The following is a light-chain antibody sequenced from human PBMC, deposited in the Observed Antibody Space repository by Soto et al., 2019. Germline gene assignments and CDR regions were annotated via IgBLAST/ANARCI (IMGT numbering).Light chain of an antibody. Sequence: QSVLTQPASASGSPGQSITISCTGTSSDIGGYKYVSWYQQHPGKAPKLMIFEVSNRPSGVSNRFSGSKSGNTASLTISGLQADDEADYYCSSYTSSGTLVVFGGGTKVTVL. CDR1: SSDIGGYKY. CDR2: EVS. CDR3: SSYTSSGTLVV. V-gene: IGLV2-14*01. J-gene: IGLJ2*01.